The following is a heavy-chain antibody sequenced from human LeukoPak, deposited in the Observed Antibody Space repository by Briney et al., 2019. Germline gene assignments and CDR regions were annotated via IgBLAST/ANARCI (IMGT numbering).Heavy chain of an antibody. Sequence: ASVKVSCKASGYTFTSNGISWVRQAPGQGLEWMGGILPVSNTANNAQNFQGRVTFTADTSTGTAYMELSSLRSEDTAVYYCARADRYYYDSSGPLGPWGQGTLVTVSS. D-gene: IGHD3-22*01. CDR3: ARADRYYYDSSGPLGP. J-gene: IGHJ5*02. CDR2: ILPVSNTA. V-gene: IGHV1-69*06. CDR1: GYTFTSNG.